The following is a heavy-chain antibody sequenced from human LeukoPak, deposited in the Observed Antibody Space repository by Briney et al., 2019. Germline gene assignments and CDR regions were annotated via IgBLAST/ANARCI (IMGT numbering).Heavy chain of an antibody. V-gene: IGHV4-59*12. CDR3: ARDRIAVAGPSDYYYYYGMDV. CDR1: GGSISSYY. Sequence: SETLSLTCTVSGGSISSYYWSWIRQPPGQGLEWIGYIYYSGSTNYNPSLKSRVTISVDTSKNQFSLKLSSVTAADTAVYYCARDRIAVAGPSDYYYYYGMDVWGQGTTVTVSS. D-gene: IGHD6-19*01. CDR2: IYYSGST. J-gene: IGHJ6*02.